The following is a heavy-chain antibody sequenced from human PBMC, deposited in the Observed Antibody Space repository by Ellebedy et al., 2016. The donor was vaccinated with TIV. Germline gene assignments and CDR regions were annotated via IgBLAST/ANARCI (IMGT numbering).Heavy chain of an antibody. CDR1: GGSFSGYY. Sequence: SETLSLTSAVYGGSFSGYYWSWIRQPPGKGLEWIGEINHSGRTNYNPSLDKGRVTISVDTSKNQFSLRLSSVTVADTAVYYCAEGRSGWYYFDYWGQGTPVTVSS. V-gene: IGHV4-34*01. J-gene: IGHJ4*02. CDR3: AEGRSGWYYFDY. D-gene: IGHD6-19*01. CDR2: INHSGRT.